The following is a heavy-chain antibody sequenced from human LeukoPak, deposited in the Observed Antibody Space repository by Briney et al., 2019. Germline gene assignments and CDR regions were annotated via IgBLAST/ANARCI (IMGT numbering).Heavy chain of an antibody. V-gene: IGHV4-59*08. Sequence: PSVTLSLTCTVSGGPISSYYWIWIRQPPGKGLEGIGYIYYSGITNYNPSLKSRVTISVDTSKNQFSLKLSSVTAADTAVYYCARRLIVPAAMPYYYYYMDVWGKGTTVTVSS. CDR3: ARRLIVPAAMPYYYYYMDV. D-gene: IGHD2-2*01. CDR2: IYYSGIT. J-gene: IGHJ6*03. CDR1: GGPISSYY.